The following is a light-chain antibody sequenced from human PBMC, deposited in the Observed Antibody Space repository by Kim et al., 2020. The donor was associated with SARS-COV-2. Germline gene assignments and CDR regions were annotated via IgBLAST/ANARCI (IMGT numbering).Light chain of an antibody. CDR3: QSSDSGSWV. CDR1: SGNIASNY. CDR2: EDN. V-gene: IGLV6-57*01. Sequence: NFMLTQPHSVSESPGKTVTISCTRSSGNIASNYVQWYQQRPGSSPTTVIYEDNQRPSGVPDRFSGSIDTSSRSAFLTISGLKTEDEADYYCQSSDSGSWVFGGGTQLNVL. J-gene: IGLJ3*02.